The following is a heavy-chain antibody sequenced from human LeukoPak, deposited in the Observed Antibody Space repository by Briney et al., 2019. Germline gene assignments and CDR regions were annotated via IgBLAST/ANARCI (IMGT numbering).Heavy chain of an antibody. D-gene: IGHD4-17*01. CDR1: GFTFDDYA. CDR2: ISLNSGSI. CDR3: AKDNSRDYGDYVTYFDY. Sequence: PGRSLRLSCAASGFTFDDYAMHWVRQAPGKGLEWVSGISLNSGSIGYEDSVKGRFAISRDNAKNSLYLQMNSLRAEDTALYYCAKDNSRDYGDYVTYFDYWGQGTLVTVSS. V-gene: IGHV3-9*01. J-gene: IGHJ4*02.